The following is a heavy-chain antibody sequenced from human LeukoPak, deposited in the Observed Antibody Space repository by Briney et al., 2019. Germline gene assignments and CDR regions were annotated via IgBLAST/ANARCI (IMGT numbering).Heavy chain of an antibody. CDR3: ARDRGRQQQYPNDAFDI. CDR1: GFTFSSYA. Sequence: PGRSLRLSCAASGFTFSSYAMHWVRQAPGKGLEWVAVISYDGSNKYYADSVKGRFTISGDNSKNTLYLQMNSLRAEDTAVYYCARDRGRQQQYPNDAFDIWGQGTMVTVPS. CDR2: ISYDGSNK. V-gene: IGHV3-30-3*01. J-gene: IGHJ3*02. D-gene: IGHD6-13*01.